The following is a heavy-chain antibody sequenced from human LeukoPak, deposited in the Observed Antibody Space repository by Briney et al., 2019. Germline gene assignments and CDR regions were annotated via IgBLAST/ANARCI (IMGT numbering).Heavy chain of an antibody. CDR3: ARDGNDVMDY. V-gene: IGHV1-18*01. CDR2: ISGYNDNA. Sequence: GASVKVSCKASGYLFTNYGISWVRQAPGQVLEWVGWISGYNDNAHYAQKLQGRVTMTRETSTSTVYMELRSLSSDDTAIYYCARDGNDVMDYWGQGTQVTVSS. CDR1: GYLFTNYG. J-gene: IGHJ4*02. D-gene: IGHD1-1*01.